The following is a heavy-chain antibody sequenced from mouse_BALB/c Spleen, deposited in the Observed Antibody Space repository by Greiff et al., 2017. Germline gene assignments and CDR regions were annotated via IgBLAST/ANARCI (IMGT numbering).Heavy chain of an antibody. CDR2: IDPANGNT. J-gene: IGHJ4*01. CDR1: GFNIKDTY. CDR3: ARRDPYAMDY. Sequence: EVQLVESGAELVKPGASVKLSCTASGFNIKDTYMHWVKQRPEQGLEWIGRIDPANGNTKYDPKFQGKATITADTSSNTAYLQLSSLTSEDTAVYYCARRDPYAMDYWGQGTSVTVSS. V-gene: IGHV14-3*02.